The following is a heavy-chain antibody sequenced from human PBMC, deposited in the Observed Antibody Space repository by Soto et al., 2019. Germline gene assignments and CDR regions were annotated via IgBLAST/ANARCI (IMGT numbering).Heavy chain of an antibody. Sequence: SETLSLTCTVSGGSISSYYWSWIRQPPGKGLEWIGYIYYSGSTNYNPSLKSRVTISVDTSKNQFSLKLSSVTAADTAVYYCAREGQWLAYWGQGTLVTVSS. V-gene: IGHV4-59*08. J-gene: IGHJ4*02. CDR3: AREGQWLAY. D-gene: IGHD6-19*01. CDR2: IYYSGST. CDR1: GGSISSYY.